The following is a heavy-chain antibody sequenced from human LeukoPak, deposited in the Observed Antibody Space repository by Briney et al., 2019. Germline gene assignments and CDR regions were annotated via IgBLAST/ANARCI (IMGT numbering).Heavy chain of an antibody. J-gene: IGHJ6*03. D-gene: IGHD2-15*01. V-gene: IGHV4-59*01. CDR2: IYYSGST. CDR3: ARAKVVVAATPYYYYYYMDV. CDR1: GGSISSYY. Sequence: SETLSLTCTVSGGSISSYYWSWIRQPPGKGLEWIGYIYYSGSTNYNPSLKSRVTISVDTSKNQFSLKLSSVTAADTAVYYCARAKVVVAATPYYYYYYMDVWGKGTTVTVSS.